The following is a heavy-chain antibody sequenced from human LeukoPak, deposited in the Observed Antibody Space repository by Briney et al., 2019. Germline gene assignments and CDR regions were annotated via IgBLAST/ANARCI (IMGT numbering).Heavy chain of an antibody. J-gene: IGHJ4*02. V-gene: IGHV1-24*01. CDR2: FDPEDGET. Sequence: ASVKVSCKVSGYTLTELSMHWVRQAPGKGLEWMGGFDPEDGETIYAQKFQGRVAMTEDTSTDTAYMELSSLRSEDTAVYYCATDPYSNSYYFDYWGQGTLVTVSS. CDR3: ATDPYSNSYYFDY. CDR1: GYTLTELS. D-gene: IGHD6-6*01.